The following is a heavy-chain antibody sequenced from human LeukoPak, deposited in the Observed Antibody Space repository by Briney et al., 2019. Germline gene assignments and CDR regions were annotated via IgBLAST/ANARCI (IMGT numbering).Heavy chain of an antibody. CDR1: GGSVSSGNYY. CDR2: IFYSGST. Sequence: TSETLSLTCTVSGGSVSSGNYYWSWIRQPPGKGLEWIAYIFYSGSTNYNPSLKSRVTMSVDTSKNQFSLKLSSVTAADTAFYYCTASYISGFPEIDYWGQGTLVAVSS. J-gene: IGHJ4*02. D-gene: IGHD6-19*01. CDR3: TASYISGFPEIDY. V-gene: IGHV4-61*01.